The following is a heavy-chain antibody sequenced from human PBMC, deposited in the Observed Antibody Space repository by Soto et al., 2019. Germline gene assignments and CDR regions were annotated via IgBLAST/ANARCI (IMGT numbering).Heavy chain of an antibody. J-gene: IGHJ6*02. V-gene: IGHV4-31*03. CDR1: GGSISSGGYY. D-gene: IGHD3-3*01. Sequence: PSETLSLTCTVSGGSISSGGYYWSWIRQHPEKGLEWIGYIYYTGNTYYNASLKSRVTISVDTSNNQFSLKLSSVTAADTAVYYCARGNFWSGYYPAVWYYYYGMDVWGQGTTVTVSS. CDR2: IYYTGNT. CDR3: ARGNFWSGYYPAVWYYYYGMDV.